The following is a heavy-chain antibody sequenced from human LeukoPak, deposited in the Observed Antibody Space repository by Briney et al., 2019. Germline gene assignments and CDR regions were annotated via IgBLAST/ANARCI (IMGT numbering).Heavy chain of an antibody. CDR1: GYTFTGYY. CDR3: ARLNDFWSGSAGYYYYGMDV. CDR2: INPNSGGT. V-gene: IGHV1-2*02. Sequence: GASVKVSCKASGYTFTGYYMHWVRQAPGQGLEWMGWINPNSGGTNYAQKFQGRVTMTRDTSISTAYMELSRLRSDDTAVYYCARLNDFWSGSAGYYYYGMDVWGQGTTVTVSS. J-gene: IGHJ6*02. D-gene: IGHD3-3*01.